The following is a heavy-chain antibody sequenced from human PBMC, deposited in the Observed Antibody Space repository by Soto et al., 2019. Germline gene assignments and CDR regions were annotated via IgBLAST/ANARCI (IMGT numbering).Heavy chain of an antibody. CDR3: ARDAQIYSSGWYYFDY. CDR2: IYYSGST. Sequence: SETLSLTCTVSGGSISGGGYYWSWIRQHPGKGLEWIGFIYYSGSTYYNPSLKSRVTISVDTSKNQFSLKVSSVTAADTAVYFCARDAQIYSSGWYYFDYWGQGTLVTVSS. J-gene: IGHJ4*02. CDR1: GGSISGGGYY. V-gene: IGHV4-31*03. D-gene: IGHD6-13*01.